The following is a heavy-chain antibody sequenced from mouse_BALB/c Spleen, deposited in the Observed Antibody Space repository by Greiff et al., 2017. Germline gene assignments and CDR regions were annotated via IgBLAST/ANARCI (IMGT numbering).Heavy chain of an antibody. Sequence: VQVVESGAELVRPGSSVKISCKASGYAFSSYWMNWVKQRPGQGLEWIGQIYPGDGDTNYNGKFKGKATLTADKSSSTAYMQLSSLTSEDSAVYFCARGDYGFDYWGQGTTLTVSS. V-gene: IGHV1-80*01. J-gene: IGHJ2*01. D-gene: IGHD1-1*01. CDR1: GYAFSSYW. CDR3: ARGDYGFDY. CDR2: IYPGDGDT.